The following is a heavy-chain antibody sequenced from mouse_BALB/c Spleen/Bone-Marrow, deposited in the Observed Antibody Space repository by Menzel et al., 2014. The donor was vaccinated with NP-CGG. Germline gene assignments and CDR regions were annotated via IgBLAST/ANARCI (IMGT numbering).Heavy chain of an antibody. Sequence: VQLQQSGAELVKPGASVKLSCTASGFNIKDTYMHWVKQRPEQGLGWIGRIDPANGNTKYDPKFQGKATITADTSSNTAYLQLSSLTSEDTAVYYCAMYYYGSSLFAYRGQGTLVTVSA. D-gene: IGHD1-1*01. CDR1: GFNIKDTY. CDR3: AMYYYGSSLFAY. CDR2: IDPANGNT. V-gene: IGHV14-3*02. J-gene: IGHJ3*01.